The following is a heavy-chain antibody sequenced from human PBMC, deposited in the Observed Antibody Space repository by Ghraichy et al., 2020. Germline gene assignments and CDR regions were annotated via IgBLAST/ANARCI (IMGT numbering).Heavy chain of an antibody. CDR1: GFTFSSYA. CDR3: AKDYDSSGYYPDAFDI. D-gene: IGHD3-22*01. J-gene: IGHJ3*02. Sequence: GGSLRLSCAASGFTFSSYAMSWVRQAPGKGLEWVSAISGSGGSTYYADSVKGRFTISRDNSKNTLYLQMNSLRAEDKAVYYCAKDYDSSGYYPDAFDIWGQGTMVTVSS. V-gene: IGHV3-23*01. CDR2: ISGSGGST.